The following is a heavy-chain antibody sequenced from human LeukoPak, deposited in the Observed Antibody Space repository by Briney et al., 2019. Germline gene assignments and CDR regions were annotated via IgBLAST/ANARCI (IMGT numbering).Heavy chain of an antibody. CDR3: ARSYYYDSSAYSPDY. Sequence: TFTXXXMHWVRQAPGQGLEWMGIINPSGGSTSYAQKFQGRVTMTRDTSTSTVYMELSSLRSEDTAVYYCARSYYYDSSAYSPDYWGQGTLVTVSS. CDR2: INPSGGST. V-gene: IGHV1-46*01. CDR1: TFTXXX. D-gene: IGHD3-22*01. J-gene: IGHJ4*02.